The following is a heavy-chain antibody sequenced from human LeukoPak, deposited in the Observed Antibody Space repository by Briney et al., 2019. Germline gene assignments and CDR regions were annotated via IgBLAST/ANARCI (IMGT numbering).Heavy chain of an antibody. CDR1: GFTFSTTA. Sequence: ASVKVSCKTSGFTFSTTAVQWVRQARGQPLEWIGWIVVGSGYSNFAQKFQQRVTITRDMSTGTANMELSSLRSDDTAVYYCAADDLLSVYWGQGTLVTVSS. V-gene: IGHV1-58*01. CDR2: IVVGSGYS. J-gene: IGHJ4*02. CDR3: AADDLLSVY. D-gene: IGHD3-3*01.